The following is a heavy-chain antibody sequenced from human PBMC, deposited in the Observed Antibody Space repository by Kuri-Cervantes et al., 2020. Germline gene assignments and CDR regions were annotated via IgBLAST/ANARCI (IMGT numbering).Heavy chain of an antibody. J-gene: IGHJ5*02. V-gene: IGHV3-30*18. CDR3: ANDRGGSA. CDR2: ISYDGSNK. CDR1: GFTFDDYG. D-gene: IGHD3-10*01. Sequence: GGSLRLSCAASGFTFDDYGMSWVRQAPGKGLEWVAVISYDGSNKYYVDSVKGRFTISRDNSKSTLYLQMNSLRAEDTAVYYCANDRGGSAWGQGTLVTGSS.